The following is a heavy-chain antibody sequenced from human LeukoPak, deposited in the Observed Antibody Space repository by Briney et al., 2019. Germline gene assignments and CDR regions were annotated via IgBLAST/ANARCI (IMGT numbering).Heavy chain of an antibody. Sequence: GGSLRLSCVASGFTFSSYWMSWVRQAPGKGLECVADIKQDGSEKYYVDSVKGRFTISRDNAKNSLYLQMNSLRVEDTAVYYCARGKSGSYGAKGYWGQGTLVTVSS. V-gene: IGHV3-7*01. CDR1: GFTFSSYW. CDR2: IKQDGSEK. J-gene: IGHJ4*02. D-gene: IGHD1-26*01. CDR3: ARGKSGSYGAKGY.